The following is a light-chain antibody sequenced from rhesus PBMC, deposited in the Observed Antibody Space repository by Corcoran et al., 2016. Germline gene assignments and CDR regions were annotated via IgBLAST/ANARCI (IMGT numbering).Light chain of an antibody. CDR3: LQSKTSPWT. J-gene: IGKJ1*01. CDR2: QAS. Sequence: DIVLTQSPASLAVSPGQRATITCRASESVRVSGINLIHWYQQKPGKPPKLLLYQASNKDTGVPARFSGRGSGTDFTLTIHPVEADDAADYYCLQSKTSPWTFGQGTKVEIK. V-gene: IGKV7-13*01. CDR1: ESVRVSGINL.